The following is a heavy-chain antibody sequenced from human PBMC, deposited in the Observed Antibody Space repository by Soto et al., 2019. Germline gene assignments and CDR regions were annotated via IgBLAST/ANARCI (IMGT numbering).Heavy chain of an antibody. Sequence: SETLSLTCTVSGGSISSSSYYGIWIRQPPGKGLEWIGSIYYSGNTYYNPSLKSRVTISVDTAKNQFSLQMNSVTPEDTAVYYCAGEASGSWYTWGQGTLVTVS. V-gene: IGHV4-39*02. D-gene: IGHD6-13*01. J-gene: IGHJ4*02. CDR1: GGSISSSSYY. CDR2: IYYSGNT. CDR3: AGEASGSWYT.